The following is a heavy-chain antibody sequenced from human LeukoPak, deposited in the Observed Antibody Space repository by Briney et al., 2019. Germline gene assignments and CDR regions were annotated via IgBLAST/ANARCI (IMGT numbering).Heavy chain of an antibody. D-gene: IGHD3-10*01. CDR1: GCSISSDGYS. CDR2: SYHSGST. J-gene: IGHJ4*02. V-gene: IGHV4-30-2*01. CDR3: DRGPNPMVRGVTLFHY. Sequence: SGTLCLSCAASGCSISSDGYSWICLGQPPGLDRESVIYSYHSGSTYYDPSLKSRGTICVHRSKNQFCLKLSSVTAADTAVYCCDRGPNPMVRGVTLFHYCGQGTLVTVSS.